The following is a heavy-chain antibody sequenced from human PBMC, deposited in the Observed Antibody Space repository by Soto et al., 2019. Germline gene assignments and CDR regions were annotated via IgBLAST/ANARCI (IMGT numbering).Heavy chain of an antibody. CDR2: IDNAGSSV. CDR1: GFTFSSYW. V-gene: IGHV3-74*01. J-gene: IGHJ6*02. D-gene: IGHD1-26*01. CDR3: TSVGGSVSCMDV. Sequence: EVQLVESGGGLVQPGGSLRLSCAASGFTFSSYWMHWVRQAPGKGLVWVSRIDNAGSSVRYADSVKGRFTISRDNAKNTLDLQMNSLRAEDTAVYYCTSVGGSVSCMDVWGQGTTVTVSS.